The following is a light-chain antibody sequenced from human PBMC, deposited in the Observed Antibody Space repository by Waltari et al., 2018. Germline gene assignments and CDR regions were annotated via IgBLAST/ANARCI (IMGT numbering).Light chain of an antibody. V-gene: IGLV2-23*02. Sequence: QSALTQPASVSGSPGQSITVSCPGTSRDVWRYNLVSWYQQHPGKAPKLIIYEVSERPSGVSDRFSGSKSGNTASLTISGLQAEDEGDYYCCSFAGSSISMVFGGGTKLTVL. CDR2: EVS. J-gene: IGLJ2*01. CDR3: CSFAGSSISMV. CDR1: SRDVWRYNL.